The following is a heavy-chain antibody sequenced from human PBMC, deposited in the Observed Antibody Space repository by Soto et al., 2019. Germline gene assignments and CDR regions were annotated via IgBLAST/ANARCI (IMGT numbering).Heavy chain of an antibody. V-gene: IGHV1-3*01. Sequence: QVQFVQSGAEVKKPGASVKVSCKTPGYNFTRYNIHWVRQAPGHSLAWMGWINVGNGNTRYSQKFQGRLTLTRDTPGNTAYLGLHSRISEDTAVYYWATPQDYDGCVDSWGQGTLVTSSS. CDR3: ATPQDYDGCVDS. CDR1: GYNFTRYN. CDR2: INVGNGNT. J-gene: IGHJ4*02. D-gene: IGHD3-22*01.